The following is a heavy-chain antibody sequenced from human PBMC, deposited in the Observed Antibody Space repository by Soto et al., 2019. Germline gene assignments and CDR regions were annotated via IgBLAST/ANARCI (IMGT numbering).Heavy chain of an antibody. CDR1: GYTFTGHY. Sequence: GASVKVSCKASGYTFTGHYIHWVRQAPGQGLEWVGWINPNTGGTNYAQKFQGRVTMTRDTSISTAYMELSRLRSDDTAVYYCAISRYCSGGDCTTQSLYYFDYWGQGTVVTVSS. V-gene: IGHV1-2*02. J-gene: IGHJ4*02. D-gene: IGHD2-15*01. CDR2: INPNTGGT. CDR3: AISRYCSGGDCTTQSLYYFDY.